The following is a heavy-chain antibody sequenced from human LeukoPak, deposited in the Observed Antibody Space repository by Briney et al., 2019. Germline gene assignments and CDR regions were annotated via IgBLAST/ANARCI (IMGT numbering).Heavy chain of an antibody. J-gene: IGHJ4*02. V-gene: IGHV3-74*01. Sequence: TGGSLRLFCAASGFTLSSYWMHWVRQAPGKGLVWVSHINSDGSSIRNADSVKGRFTISRDNAKNTLYLQMNSLRAEDTAVYFCARDVGATGFDYWGPRNLVTVSS. CDR1: GFTLSSYW. D-gene: IGHD1-26*01. CDR3: ARDVGATGFDY. CDR2: INSDGSSI.